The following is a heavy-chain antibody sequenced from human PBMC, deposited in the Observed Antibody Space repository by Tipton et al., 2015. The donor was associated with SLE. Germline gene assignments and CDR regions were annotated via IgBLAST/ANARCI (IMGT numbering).Heavy chain of an antibody. J-gene: IGHJ6*02. Sequence: SLRLSCAASGFAFSSYAMSWVRQAPGKGLEWVAVISYDGSNKYYADSVKGRFTISRDNAKNSLFLQMNSLRAEDTAVYYCARDRASDFDFNYYYGMDVWGQGTTVTVSS. CDR1: GFAFSSYA. CDR2: ISYDGSNK. V-gene: IGHV3-30*04. D-gene: IGHD5-12*01. CDR3: ARDRASDFDFNYYYGMDV.